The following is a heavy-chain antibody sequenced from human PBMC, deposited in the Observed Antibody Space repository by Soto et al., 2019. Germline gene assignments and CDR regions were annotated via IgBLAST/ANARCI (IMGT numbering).Heavy chain of an antibody. CDR3: ARVDLGIAAPMAAFDI. Sequence: GGSLRLSCSASGFTFSTYWMHWVRQGPGQGLVFVSRINPDGSSTNYADSVKGRFTISRDNAKNSLYLQMNSLRAEDTAVYYCARVDLGIAAPMAAFDIWGQGTMVTVSS. V-gene: IGHV3-74*01. J-gene: IGHJ3*02. CDR1: GFTFSTYW. D-gene: IGHD6-13*01. CDR2: INPDGSST.